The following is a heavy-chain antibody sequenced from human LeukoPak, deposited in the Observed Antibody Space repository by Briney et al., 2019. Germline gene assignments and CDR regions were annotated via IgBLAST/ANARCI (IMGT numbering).Heavy chain of an antibody. D-gene: IGHD3-16*01. V-gene: IGHV3-23*01. CDR2: LRGNGDA. J-gene: IGHJ4*02. CDR1: GFTFSSYA. Sequence: GGSLRLSCVASGFTFSSYAMSWVRETPARGLEWVSSLRGNGDAFYADSVKGRFTLSRDESRNTVYLQLSKLRVEDTAIYYCAKASWVSTADAVLWGQGTVVIVSS. CDR3: AKASWVSTADAVL.